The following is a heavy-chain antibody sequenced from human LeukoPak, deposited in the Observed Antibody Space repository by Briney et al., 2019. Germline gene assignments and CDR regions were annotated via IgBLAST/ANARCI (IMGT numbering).Heavy chain of an antibody. J-gene: IGHJ4*02. CDR3: AFHYGSGRYYFDY. Sequence: GESLKISCQGSGYSFTSYWIGWVRPVPGKGLEWMGIIYPGDSDTRYSPSFQGQVTISADKSISTAYLQWSSLKASDTAMYYCAFHYGSGRYYFDYWGQGTLVTVSS. D-gene: IGHD3-10*01. CDR2: IYPGDSDT. V-gene: IGHV5-51*01. CDR1: GYSFTSYW.